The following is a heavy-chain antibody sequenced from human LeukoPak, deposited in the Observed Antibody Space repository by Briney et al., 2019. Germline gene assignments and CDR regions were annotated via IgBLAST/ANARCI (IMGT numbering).Heavy chain of an antibody. CDR3: AKGGPYNPFDY. D-gene: IGHD1-14*01. V-gene: IGHV1-18*01. J-gene: IGHJ4*02. CDR1: GYTFTNFG. CDR2: LSAYDGSP. Sequence: ASVKDSCKASGYTFTNFGISWVRQAPGQGLEWMGWLSAYDGSPNYAQRLQGRVTMTTDPSTSTAYMELRSLRSDDTAVYYCAKGGPYNPFDYWGQGTLVTVSS.